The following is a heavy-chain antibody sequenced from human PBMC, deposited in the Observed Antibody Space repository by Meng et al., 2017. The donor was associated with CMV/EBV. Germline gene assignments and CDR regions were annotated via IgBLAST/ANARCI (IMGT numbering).Heavy chain of an antibody. J-gene: IGHJ4*02. CDR1: GYTFTGYY. CDR3: ARFMSSSWDHYFDY. V-gene: IGHV1-2*02. D-gene: IGHD6-13*01. Sequence: QVQRGESWAGVKKPGASVKVSCKASGYTFTGYYMHWVRQAPGQGLEWMGWINPNSGGTNYAQKFQGRVTMTRDTSISTAYMELSRLRSDDTAVYYCARFMSSSWDHYFDYWGQGTLVTVSS. CDR2: INPNSGGT.